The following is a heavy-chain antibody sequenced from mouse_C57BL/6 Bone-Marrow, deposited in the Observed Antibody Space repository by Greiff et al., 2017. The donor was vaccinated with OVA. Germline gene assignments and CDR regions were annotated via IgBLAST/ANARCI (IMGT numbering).Heavy chain of an antibody. Sequence: EVQLVESGPGLVKPSQSLSLTCSVTGYSITSGYYWYWIRQFPGNNLEWMGYLSYDGSNNYNPSLKNRISITRDTSTNQFFLKLNSVTTEDTAAYYCARAPYGNYGYIDVWGTGTTVTVSS. J-gene: IGHJ1*03. D-gene: IGHD2-1*01. CDR3: ARAPYGNYGYIDV. V-gene: IGHV3-6*01. CDR1: GYSITSGYY. CDR2: LSYDGSN.